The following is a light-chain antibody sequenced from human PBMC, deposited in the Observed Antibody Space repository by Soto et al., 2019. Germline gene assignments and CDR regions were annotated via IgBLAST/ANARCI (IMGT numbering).Light chain of an antibody. V-gene: IGLV2-14*01. CDR1: SSDVGPYHY. J-gene: IGLJ1*01. CDR3: TAYTSTDTLDV. Sequence: QSALTQPASVSGSPGQSITISCVGTSSDVGPYHYVSWYQHHPGKAPKLIIFEVSNRPSGVAIRFYGSKSGTMASLTIAGLKAEDEADDCCTAYTSTDTLDVFVTGTKLTVL. CDR2: EVS.